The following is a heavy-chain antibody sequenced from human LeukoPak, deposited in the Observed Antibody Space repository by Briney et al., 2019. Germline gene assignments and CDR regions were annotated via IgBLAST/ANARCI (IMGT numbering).Heavy chain of an antibody. D-gene: IGHD2-2*01. Sequence: HRASVKVSCKASGGTFSSYAISWVRQAPGQGLEWMGGNIPIFGTANYAQKFQGRVTITADESTSTAYMELSSLRSEDTAVYYCARDPPRYCSSTSCGGSYYGMDVWGQGTTVTVSS. V-gene: IGHV1-69*13. CDR2: NIPIFGTA. J-gene: IGHJ6*02. CDR1: GGTFSSYA. CDR3: ARDPPRYCSSTSCGGSYYGMDV.